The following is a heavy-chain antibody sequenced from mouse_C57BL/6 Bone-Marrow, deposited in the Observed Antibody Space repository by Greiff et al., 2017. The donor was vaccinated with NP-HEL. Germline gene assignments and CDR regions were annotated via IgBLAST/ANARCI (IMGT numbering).Heavy chain of an antibody. J-gene: IGHJ4*01. CDR2: IHPSDSDT. CDR3: AIGITTVVATDYAMDY. V-gene: IGHV1-74*01. CDR1: GYTFTSYW. D-gene: IGHD1-1*01. Sequence: QVQLQQPGAELVKPGASVKVSCKASGYTFTSYWMHWVKQRPGQGLEWIGRIHPSDSDTNYNQKFKGKATLTVDKSSSTAYMQLSSLTSEDSAVYYCAIGITTVVATDYAMDYWGQGTSVTVSS.